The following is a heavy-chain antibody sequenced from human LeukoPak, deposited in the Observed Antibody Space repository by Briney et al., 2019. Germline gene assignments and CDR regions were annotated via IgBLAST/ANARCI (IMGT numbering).Heavy chain of an antibody. V-gene: IGHV1-2*02. Sequence: ASVKVSCKASGYTFTDYYMNWVRQAPGQGLEWMGWINPNSGGTNYAQKFQGRVTMTRDTSISTAYMELSRLRSDDTAVYYCARDKGGVVPAAIFFDPWGQGTLVTVSS. CDR3: ARDKGGVVPAAIFFDP. CDR2: INPNSGGT. CDR1: GYTFTDYY. J-gene: IGHJ5*02. D-gene: IGHD2-2*01.